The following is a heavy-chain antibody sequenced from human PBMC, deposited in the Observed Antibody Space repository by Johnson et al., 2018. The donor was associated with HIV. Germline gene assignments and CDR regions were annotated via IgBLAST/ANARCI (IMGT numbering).Heavy chain of an antibody. CDR3: ARRRSYDDAFDI. CDR1: GFTLSRYD. D-gene: IGHD3-10*01. J-gene: IGHJ3*02. CDR2: IGTSGDT. Sequence: VQLVESGGGLVQPGGSLRLSCAASGFTLSRYDMHWVRQPTGNGLEWVSGIGTSGDTYSGSVKGRFTVSRENAKNFLYLQMNSLRAGDTAIYYCARRRSYDDAFDIWGRGTMVTVSS. V-gene: IGHV3-13*01.